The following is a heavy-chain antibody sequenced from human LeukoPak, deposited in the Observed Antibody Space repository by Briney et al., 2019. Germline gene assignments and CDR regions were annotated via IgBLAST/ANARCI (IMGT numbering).Heavy chain of an antibody. CDR3: ARESVYDSSGYYYVYAFDI. J-gene: IGHJ3*02. V-gene: IGHV4-4*02. Sequence: SETLSLTCAVSGGSISSSNWWSWVRQPPGKGLEWIGNIYYSGSTYYNPSLKSRVTISVDTSKNQFSLKLSSVTAADTAVYYCARESVYDSSGYYYVYAFDIWGQGTMVTVSS. CDR2: IYYSGST. D-gene: IGHD3-22*01. CDR1: GGSISSSNW.